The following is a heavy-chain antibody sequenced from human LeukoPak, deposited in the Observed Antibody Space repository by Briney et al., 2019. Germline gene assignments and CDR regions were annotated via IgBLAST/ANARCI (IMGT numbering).Heavy chain of an antibody. J-gene: IGHJ4*02. CDR2: INHSGST. D-gene: IGHD1-26*01. CDR1: GGSFSGYY. Sequence: SETLSLTCAVYGGSFSGYYWSWIRQPPGKGLEWIGEINHSGSTNYNPSLKSRVTISVDTSKNQFSLKLSSVTAADTAVHYCARSTRRGSYSYSFDYWGQGTLVTVSS. CDR3: ARSTRRGSYSYSFDY. V-gene: IGHV4-34*01.